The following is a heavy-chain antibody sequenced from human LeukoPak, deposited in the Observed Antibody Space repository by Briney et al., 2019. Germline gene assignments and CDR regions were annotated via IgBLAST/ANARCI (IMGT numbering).Heavy chain of an antibody. CDR1: GGSISSCY. D-gene: IGHD3-22*01. CDR2: IYYSGST. V-gene: IGHV4-59*01. J-gene: IGHJ3*01. CDR3: ARDGPYDSDAFHF. Sequence: SETLSLTCTVSGGSISSCYWSWIRQPPGKGLEWIGYIYYSGSTNYNPSLKSRVTISVDTSKNQFSLKLRSVTAADTAVYFCARDGPYDSDAFHFWGQGTMVTVSS.